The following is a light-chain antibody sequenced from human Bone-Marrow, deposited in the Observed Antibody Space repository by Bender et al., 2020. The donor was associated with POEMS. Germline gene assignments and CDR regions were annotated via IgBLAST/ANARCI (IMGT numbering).Light chain of an antibody. CDR2: EVS. Sequence: QSALTQPASVSGSPGQSITISCTGTSSDVGGYHYVSWYQQHPGKAPKLMIYEVSKRPSGVSNRFSGSKSGNTASLTISGLQAEDEADYYCCSYAGSRIFVFGTGTKVTVL. CDR3: CSYAGSRIFV. V-gene: IGLV2-23*02. J-gene: IGLJ1*01. CDR1: SSDVGGYHY.